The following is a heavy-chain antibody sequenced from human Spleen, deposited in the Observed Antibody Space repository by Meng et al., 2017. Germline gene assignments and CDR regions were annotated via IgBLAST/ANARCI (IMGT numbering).Heavy chain of an antibody. V-gene: IGHV3-23*01. J-gene: IGHJ4*02. CDR2: LSHSGGSA. CDR3: ARPLTTFDFTGYYC. Sequence: GESLKISCAASGFTFSSYAMSWVRQPPGQGLEWVSALSHSGGSAYYADSVKGRFTISRDNSKNTLYLQMNSLRAEDTAVYYCARPLTTFDFTGYYCWGQGTQVTVSS. CDR1: GFTFSSYA. D-gene: IGHD3-9*01.